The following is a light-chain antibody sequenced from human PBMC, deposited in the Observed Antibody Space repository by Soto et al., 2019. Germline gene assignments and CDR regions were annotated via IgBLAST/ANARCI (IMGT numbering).Light chain of an antibody. CDR1: QTVGSSY. CDR2: ATS. CDR3: QQYDNSLYT. Sequence: EIVLTQSPGTLSLSPGERATLSCRASQTVGSSYLAWYQQKPGQPPRLLIYATSSMATGIPDSFSGSGSGTDFTLTISRLEPEDFAVYYCQQYDNSLYTFGQGTKLEIK. J-gene: IGKJ2*01. V-gene: IGKV3-20*01.